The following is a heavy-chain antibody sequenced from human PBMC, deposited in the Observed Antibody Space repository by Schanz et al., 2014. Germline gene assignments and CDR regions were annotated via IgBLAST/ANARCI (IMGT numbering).Heavy chain of an antibody. V-gene: IGHV3-48*02. J-gene: IGHJ3*01. CDR2: IGSSSTTM. Sequence: EVYLVESGGGLVQPGGSLRLSCAASGFTFFTYNMNWVRQAPGRGLEWISYIGSSSTTMYYADSVKGRFTISRDNAKNSLYLQMDRLRDEDTAVYYCAKGQQRRGTQADDAFHVWGQGTVVTVS. CDR3: AKGQQRRGTQADDAFHV. CDR1: GFTFFTYN. D-gene: IGHD3-10*01.